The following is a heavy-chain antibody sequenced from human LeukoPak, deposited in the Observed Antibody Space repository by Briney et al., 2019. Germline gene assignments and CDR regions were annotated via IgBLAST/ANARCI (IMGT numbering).Heavy chain of an antibody. Sequence: GGALRLSCAASGFTFSTYWMNCVRQAPGQGLEWLDNINQDGNDKYYVESVRGRFTVSRDNAKRSLYLQMSSLRAEDTAVYFCTSGDYVDYWGQGTLATVSS. CDR1: GFTFSTYW. CDR2: INQDGNDK. CDR3: TSGDYVDY. J-gene: IGHJ4*02. V-gene: IGHV3-7*03.